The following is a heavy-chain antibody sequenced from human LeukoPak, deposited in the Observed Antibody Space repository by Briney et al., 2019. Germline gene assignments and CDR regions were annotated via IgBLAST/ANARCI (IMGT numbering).Heavy chain of an antibody. D-gene: IGHD3-10*01. CDR1: GFIFINYA. CDR2: INGRGGST. V-gene: IGHV3-23*01. J-gene: IGHJ6*02. CDR3: AKGPPYGGLDV. Sequence: PGGSLRLSCAASGFIFINYAMTWVRQTPGEGLEWVSSINGRGGSTYYADSVKGRFTISRDNSKNTLYLQMNSLRAEDTAEYYCAKGPPYGGLDVWGQGTTVTVSS.